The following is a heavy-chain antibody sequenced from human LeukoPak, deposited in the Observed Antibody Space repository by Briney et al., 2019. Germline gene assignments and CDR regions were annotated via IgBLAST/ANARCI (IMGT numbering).Heavy chain of an antibody. CDR1: GFTFSNYA. J-gene: IGHJ4*02. D-gene: IGHD6-19*01. Sequence: PGGSLRLSCAASGFTFSNYAMSWARQAPGKGLEWVSGISDTGGSTYYADSVKGRFTISRDNSKNTLYLQMNSLRAEDTAIYYCAKLPVSYSSGWSNFDYWGQGTLVTVSS. CDR3: AKLPVSYSSGWSNFDY. V-gene: IGHV3-23*01. CDR2: ISDTGGST.